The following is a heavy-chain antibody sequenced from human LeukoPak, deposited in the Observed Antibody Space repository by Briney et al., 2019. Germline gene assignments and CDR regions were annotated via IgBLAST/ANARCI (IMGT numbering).Heavy chain of an antibody. CDR3: ARDRANYYYYYGMDV. V-gene: IGHV4-59*01. J-gene: IGHJ6*02. CDR2: IYYSGST. CDR1: GGSISSYY. D-gene: IGHD1-26*01. Sequence: SETLSLTCTVSGGSISSYYWSWIRQPPGKGLEWIGYIYYSGSTNYNPSLKSRVTISEDTSKNQFSLKLSSVTAADTAVYYCARDRANYYYYYGMDVWGQGTTVTVSS.